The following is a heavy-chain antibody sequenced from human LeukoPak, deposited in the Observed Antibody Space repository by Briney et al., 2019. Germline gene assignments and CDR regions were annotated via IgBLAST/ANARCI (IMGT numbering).Heavy chain of an antibody. CDR1: GRSIRSSSYW. D-gene: IGHD3-22*01. CDR2: IYYSGST. J-gene: IGHJ4*02. CDR3: ARNYYESSGYYPWNFDY. V-gene: IGHV4-39*01. Sequence: SETLSLAXTVSGRSIRSSSYWWGWIRQPPGKGLEGIANIYYSGSTHYNPSLKSRVTISIEKSKSQFSLKLSSVTAADTAVYYCARNYYESSGYYPWNFDYWGQGTLVTVSS.